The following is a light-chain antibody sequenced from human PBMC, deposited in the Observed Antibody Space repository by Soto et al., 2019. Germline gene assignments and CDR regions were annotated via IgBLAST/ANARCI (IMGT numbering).Light chain of an antibody. J-gene: IGKJ1*01. CDR1: QGISSA. Sequence: AIQLTQSPSSLSASVGASVTITCRARQGISSALAWYQQKPGKAPKLLIYDASSLESGVPSRFSGSGSGTEFTLTISSLQPDDFATYYCQHYNSYSEAFGQGTKVDI. V-gene: IGKV1-13*02. CDR2: DAS. CDR3: QHYNSYSEA.